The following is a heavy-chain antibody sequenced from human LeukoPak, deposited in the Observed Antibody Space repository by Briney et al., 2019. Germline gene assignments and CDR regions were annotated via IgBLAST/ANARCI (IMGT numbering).Heavy chain of an antibody. D-gene: IGHD3-3*01. CDR3: ARGSNYDFWSGYYPDFDY. J-gene: IGHJ4*02. Sequence: GASVKVSCKASGYTFTSYDINWVRQATGQGLEWMGWMNPNSGNTGYAQKFQGRVTITRNTSISTAYMELSSLRSEDTAVYYCARGSNYDFWSGYYPDFDYWGQGTLVTVSS. CDR1: GYTFTSYD. CDR2: MNPNSGNT. V-gene: IGHV1-8*03.